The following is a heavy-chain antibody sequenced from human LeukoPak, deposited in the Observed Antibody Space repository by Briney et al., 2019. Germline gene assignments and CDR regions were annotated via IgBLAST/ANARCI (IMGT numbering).Heavy chain of an antibody. CDR2: IYYSGST. J-gene: IGHJ4*02. Sequence: SETLSLTCTVSGGSISSSSYYWGWIRQPPGKGLEWIGSIYYSGSTYYNPSLKSRVTISVDTSKDQFSLRLSSVTAADTAVYYCARTRYYYNSRSYGAPYYFDYWGQGTLVTVSS. V-gene: IGHV4-39*01. D-gene: IGHD3-10*01. CDR1: GGSISSSSYY. CDR3: ARTRYYYNSRSYGAPYYFDY.